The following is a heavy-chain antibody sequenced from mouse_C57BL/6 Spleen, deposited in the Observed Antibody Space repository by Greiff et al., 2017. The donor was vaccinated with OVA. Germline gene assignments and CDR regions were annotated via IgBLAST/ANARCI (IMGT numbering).Heavy chain of an antibody. CDR1: GYTFTSYW. V-gene: IGHV1-69*01. CDR2: IDPSDSYT. J-gene: IGHJ3*01. CDR3: ATGYDPFAY. Sequence: QVQLQQPGAELVMPGASVKLSCKASGYTFTSYWMHWVQQRPGQGLEWIGEIDPSDSYTNYNQKFKGKSTLTVDKSSSTAYMQLSSLTSEDSAVYYCATGYDPFAYWGQGTLVTVSA. D-gene: IGHD2-2*01.